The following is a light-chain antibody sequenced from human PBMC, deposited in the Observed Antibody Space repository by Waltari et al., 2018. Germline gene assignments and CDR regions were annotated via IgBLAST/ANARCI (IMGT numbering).Light chain of an antibody. Sequence: QSALTQPRSVSGSPGQSVTISCTGTTRDVGGSNSVSWYQQQPDKVPKLMIHDVTERPSGVPDRFSGSKSGNTASLTISGLQADDEADYYCCSYAGSLWVFGGGTKVTVL. CDR3: CSYAGSLWV. CDR2: DVT. J-gene: IGLJ2*01. CDR1: TRDVGGSNS. V-gene: IGLV2-11*01.